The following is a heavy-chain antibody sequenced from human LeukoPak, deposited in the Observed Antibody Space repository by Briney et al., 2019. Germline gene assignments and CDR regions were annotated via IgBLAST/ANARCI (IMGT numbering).Heavy chain of an antibody. V-gene: IGHV3-7*01. Sequence: GGSLRLSCAASTFTFTNYWMSWVRQAPGKGLEWVATIKRDGTEKYYVDPVKGRFTISRDNAKNSLYLQMNSLRVEDTAVYYCARGYDSSGYWQLTPDYGMDVWGQGTTVTVSS. CDR2: IKRDGTEK. J-gene: IGHJ6*02. D-gene: IGHD3-22*01. CDR1: TFTFTNYW. CDR3: ARGYDSSGYWQLTPDYGMDV.